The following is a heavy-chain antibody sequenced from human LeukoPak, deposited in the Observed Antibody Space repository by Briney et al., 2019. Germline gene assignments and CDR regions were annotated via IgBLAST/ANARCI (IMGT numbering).Heavy chain of an antibody. V-gene: IGHV3-33*06. J-gene: IGHJ1*01. Sequence: GGSLRHSCAASGFTFSRYGMHWVRQAPGKGLEWVAVIWHDGSYEYYADSVKGRFTISSDSSKNTLYLQMNSLRAEDTAVYYCAKDGVGASSLESWGQGALGTVSS. CDR1: GFTFSRYG. D-gene: IGHD3-3*01. CDR3: AKDGVGASSLES. CDR2: IWHDGSYE.